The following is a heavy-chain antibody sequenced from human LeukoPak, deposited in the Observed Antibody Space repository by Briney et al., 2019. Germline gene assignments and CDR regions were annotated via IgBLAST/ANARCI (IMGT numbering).Heavy chain of an antibody. CDR2: IYYSGST. J-gene: IGHJ1*01. Sequence: SETLSLTCTLSGGSISSSSYYWGWIRQPPGKGLEWIGSIYYSGSTYYNPSLKSRVTISVDTSKNQFSLKLSSVTAADTAVYYCASGESLVGHTTFQHWGQGTLVTVSS. CDR1: GGSISSSSYY. V-gene: IGHV4-39*01. CDR3: ASGESLVGHTTFQH. D-gene: IGHD3-10*01.